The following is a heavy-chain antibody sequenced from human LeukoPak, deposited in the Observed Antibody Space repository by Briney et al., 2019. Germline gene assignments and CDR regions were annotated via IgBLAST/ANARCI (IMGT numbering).Heavy chain of an antibody. CDR2: INHSGST. CDR3: ARGPGALPTHYYYYYYMDV. D-gene: IGHD7-27*01. Sequence: SETLSLTCAVYGGSFSGYYWSWIRQPPGKGLEWIGEINHSGSTNYNPSLKSRVTISVDTSKNQFSLKLSSVTAADTAVYYCARGPGALPTHYYYYYYMDVWGKGTTVTVSS. CDR1: GGSFSGYY. J-gene: IGHJ6*03. V-gene: IGHV4-34*01.